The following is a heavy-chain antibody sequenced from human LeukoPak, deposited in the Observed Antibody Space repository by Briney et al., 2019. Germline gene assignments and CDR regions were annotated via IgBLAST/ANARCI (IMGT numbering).Heavy chain of an antibody. CDR3: AKDLTYYYDSSGYYPDY. D-gene: IGHD3-22*01. Sequence: GGSLRLSCAASRFTFSSHGMNWVRQAPGKGLEWVAVISNDGRNKYCADSVKGRLTISRDISNNTLYLQMNSLRAEDTAECYCAKDLTYYYDSSGYYPDYWGQGTLVTVSS. V-gene: IGHV3-30*18. CDR1: RFTFSSHG. CDR2: ISNDGRNK. J-gene: IGHJ4*02.